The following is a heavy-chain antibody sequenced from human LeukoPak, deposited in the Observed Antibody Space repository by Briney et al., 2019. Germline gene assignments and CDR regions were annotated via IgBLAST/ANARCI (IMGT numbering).Heavy chain of an antibody. CDR2: IYYSGST. CDR1: GGSISSGGYY. D-gene: IGHD2/OR15-2a*01. CDR3: ARASETLNPIDY. J-gene: IGHJ4*02. Sequence: SETLSLTCTVSGGSISSGGYYWSWIRQRPGKGLEWIGYIYYSGSTYYNPSLKSRVTISVDTSKNQFSLKLSSVTAADTAVYYCARASETLNPIDYWGQGTLVTVSS. V-gene: IGHV4-31*03.